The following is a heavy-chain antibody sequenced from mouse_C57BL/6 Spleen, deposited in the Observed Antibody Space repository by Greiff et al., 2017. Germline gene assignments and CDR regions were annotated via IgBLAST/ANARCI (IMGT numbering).Heavy chain of an antibody. J-gene: IGHJ3*01. Sequence: QVQLKESGPGLVAPSQSLSITCTVSGFSLTSYCVRWVRQPPGQGLEWLGVIWGDGSTNYPSPPISHLSLSKDNPNSQVFLKLNSLQTDDTATYYCATHYGSSCPWFAYWGQGTLVTVSA. CDR2: IWGDGST. CDR3: ATHYGSSCPWFAY. D-gene: IGHD1-1*01. V-gene: IGHV2-3*01. CDR1: GFSLTSYC.